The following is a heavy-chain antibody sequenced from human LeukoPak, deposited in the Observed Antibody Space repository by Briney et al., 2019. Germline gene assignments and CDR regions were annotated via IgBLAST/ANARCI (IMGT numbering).Heavy chain of an antibody. CDR1: GGSISSSSYY. Sequence: SETLSLTCTVSGGSISSSSYYWGWIRQPPGKGLEWIGSIYYSGSTYYNPSLKSRVTISVDTSKNQFSLKLSSLTAADTAVYCFARHGIAVSAMGAWGQGTLVTVSS. CDR2: IYYSGST. CDR3: ARHGIAVSAMGA. D-gene: IGHD6-19*01. V-gene: IGHV4-39*01. J-gene: IGHJ5*02.